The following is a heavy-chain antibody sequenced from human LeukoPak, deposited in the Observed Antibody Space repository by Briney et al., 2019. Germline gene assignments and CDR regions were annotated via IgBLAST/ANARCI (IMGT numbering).Heavy chain of an antibody. Sequence: SETLSLTCAVYGGSFSGYYWSWIRQPPGKGLEWIGEINHSGSTNYNPSLKSRVTISVDTSKNQFSLKLSSVTAADTGVYYCARSYSNYQCDYWGQGTLVTVSS. CDR3: ARSYSNYQCDY. CDR2: INHSGST. J-gene: IGHJ4*02. V-gene: IGHV4-34*01. CDR1: GGSFSGYY. D-gene: IGHD4-11*01.